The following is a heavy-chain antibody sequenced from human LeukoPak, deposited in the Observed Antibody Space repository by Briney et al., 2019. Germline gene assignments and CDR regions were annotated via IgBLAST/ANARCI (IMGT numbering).Heavy chain of an antibody. Sequence: PGGSLRLSCAASGFTFDDYAMHWVRQAPGKGLEWVSGISWNSGSIGYADSVNGRFTISRDNAKNSLYLQMNSLRAEDTALYYCAKIAAAGSPHWGQGTLVTVSS. D-gene: IGHD6-13*01. CDR3: AKIAAAGSPH. V-gene: IGHV3-9*01. CDR2: ISWNSGSI. J-gene: IGHJ4*02. CDR1: GFTFDDYA.